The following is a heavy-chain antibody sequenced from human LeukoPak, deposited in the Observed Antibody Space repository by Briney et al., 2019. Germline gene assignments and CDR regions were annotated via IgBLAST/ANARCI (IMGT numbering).Heavy chain of an antibody. CDR2: IIGEGHER. CDR1: GFIFNNYW. Sequence: PGGSLRLSCAGSGFIFNNYWMGWVRQAAGKGLQWGASIIGEGHERHYVDSVKGRFTISRDNAKNSLFLQMDSLRVEDTAVYYCVRDLGGCSGDCHPYWGQGVLVTVSS. CDR3: VRDLGGCSGDCHPY. J-gene: IGHJ4*02. D-gene: IGHD2-21*01. V-gene: IGHV3-7*01.